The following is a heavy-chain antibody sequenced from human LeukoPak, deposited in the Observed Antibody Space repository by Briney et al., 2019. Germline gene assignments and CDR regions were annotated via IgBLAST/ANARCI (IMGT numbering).Heavy chain of an antibody. D-gene: IGHD6-19*01. CDR1: GGSFSGYY. V-gene: IGHV4-59*08. J-gene: IGHJ3*02. CDR2: IYYSGST. Sequence: PSETLSLTCAVYGGSFSGYYWSWIRQPPGKGLEWIGYIYYSGSTNYNPSLKSRVTISVDTSKNQFSLKLSSVTAADTAVYYCARQLGDSSGWYPGRAFDIWGQGPMVTVSS. CDR3: ARQLGDSSGWYPGRAFDI.